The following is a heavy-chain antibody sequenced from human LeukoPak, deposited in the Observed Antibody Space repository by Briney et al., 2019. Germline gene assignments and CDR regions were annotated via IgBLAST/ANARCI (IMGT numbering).Heavy chain of an antibody. CDR1: GFTFSSYA. V-gene: IGHV3-23*01. D-gene: IGHD2-15*01. Sequence: GGSLRLSCAASGFTFSSYAMSWVRQAPGKGLEWVSAISGSGGSTYYADSVKGRFTISRDNSKNTLYLQMNSLRAEDTAVYYCAKRDCSGGSCYSIDYWGQGTLVTVSS. CDR2: ISGSGGST. J-gene: IGHJ4*02. CDR3: AKRDCSGGSCYSIDY.